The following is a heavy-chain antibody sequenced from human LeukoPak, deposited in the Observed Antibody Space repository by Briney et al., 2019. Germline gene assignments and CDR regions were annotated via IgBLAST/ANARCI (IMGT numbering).Heavy chain of an antibody. V-gene: IGHV3-7*01. D-gene: IGHD3-3*01. J-gene: IGHJ6*03. Sequence: GGSLRLSCAASGFAFSSFSMSWVRQAPGKGLEWVANLKEDGTEEEYLDSVKGRFTISRDNAKNSLYLQMNSLRAEDTAVYYCARDPSITIFGVVHYYMDVWGKGTTVTVSS. CDR3: ARDPSITIFGVVHYYMDV. CDR1: GFAFSSFS. CDR2: LKEDGTEE.